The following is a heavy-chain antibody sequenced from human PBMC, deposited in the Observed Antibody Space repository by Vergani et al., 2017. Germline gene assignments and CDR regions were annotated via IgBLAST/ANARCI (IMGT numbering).Heavy chain of an antibody. Sequence: QVQLQESGPGLVKPSETLSLTCTVSGGSISSYYWSWIRQPPGKGLEWIGYIYYIGSTNYNPSLKSRVTISVDTSNNQFSLKLSSVTAADTAVYYCASHIVVVPATYWADAFDIWGQGTMVTVSS. D-gene: IGHD2-2*01. CDR1: GGSISSYY. J-gene: IGHJ3*02. CDR3: ASHIVVVPATYWADAFDI. V-gene: IGHV4-59*01. CDR2: IYYIGST.